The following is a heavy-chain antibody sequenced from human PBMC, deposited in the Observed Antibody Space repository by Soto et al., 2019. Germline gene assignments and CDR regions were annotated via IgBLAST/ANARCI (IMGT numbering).Heavy chain of an antibody. CDR1: GFTFSSYA. Sequence: DVQLLESGGGLVQPEGSLRLSCAASGFTFSSYAMGWVRQGPGKGLEWVAVVSIGGSTHYADSVRGRFTLSRDNSKNTLSPQMNSLTAEDTAVYFCAKRRGAGGHFDYWGQGALVTVSS. D-gene: IGHD2-15*01. CDR3: AKRRGAGGHFDY. J-gene: IGHJ4*02. CDR2: VSIGGST. V-gene: IGHV3-23*01.